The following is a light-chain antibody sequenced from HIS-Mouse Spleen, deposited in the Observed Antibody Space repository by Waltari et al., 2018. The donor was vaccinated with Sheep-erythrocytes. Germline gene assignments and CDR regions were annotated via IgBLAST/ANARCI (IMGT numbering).Light chain of an antibody. Sequence: QSALTQPASVSGSPGQSITISCTGTSSDVGRYNLVSRYQQHPGKAPKLMIYEGSKRPSGGSNRCSGSKSGNTASLTISGRQAEDEADYYCCSYAGSSTPWVFGGGTKLTVL. CDR1: SSDVGRYNL. J-gene: IGLJ3*02. CDR2: EGS. CDR3: CSYAGSSTPWV. V-gene: IGLV2-23*01.